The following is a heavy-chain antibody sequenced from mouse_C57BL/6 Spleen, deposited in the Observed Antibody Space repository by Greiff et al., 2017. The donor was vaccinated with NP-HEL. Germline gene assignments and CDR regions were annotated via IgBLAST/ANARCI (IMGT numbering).Heavy chain of an antibody. V-gene: IGHV5-4*01. CDR1: GFTFSSYA. J-gene: IGHJ2*01. Sequence: DVQLQESGGGLVKPGGSLKLSCAASGFTFSSYAMPWVRQTPEKRLEWVATISAGGSYTYYPDNVKGRFTLSRDNAKNNLYLQMGNLKSEDTAMYYCARDTTYYFDYWGQGTTLTVSS. CDR2: ISAGGSYT. CDR3: ARDTTYYFDY. D-gene: IGHD1-1*01.